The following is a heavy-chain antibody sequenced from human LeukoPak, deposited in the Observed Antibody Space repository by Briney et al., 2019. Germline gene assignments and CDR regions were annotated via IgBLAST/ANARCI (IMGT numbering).Heavy chain of an antibody. V-gene: IGHV1-46*03. D-gene: IGHD2-15*01. J-gene: IGHJ4*02. CDR2: INPSGGST. Sequence: ASVKVSCKASQYSFSDYAIHWVRQAPGQGLEWMGIINPSGGSTSYAQKFQGRVTMTRDTSTSTVYMELSSLRSEDTAVYYCARIYCSGGRCYFDYWGQGTLVTVSS. CDR1: QYSFSDYA. CDR3: ARIYCSGGRCYFDY.